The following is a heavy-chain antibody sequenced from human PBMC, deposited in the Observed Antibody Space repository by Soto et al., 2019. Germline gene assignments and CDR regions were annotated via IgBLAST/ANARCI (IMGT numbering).Heavy chain of an antibody. CDR2: ISNDGRGK. V-gene: IGHV3-30*04. Sequence: ESGGGVVQPGRSLRLSCAASGFTFTPYAIHWVRQAPGKGLEWVAVISNDGRGKYYADSVKGRFTISRDNTKNTLYLQLNSLRSADTAVYYCARDQCFGGGRSCYYFDFWGQGTLVTVSS. CDR3: ARDQCFGGGRSCYYFDF. J-gene: IGHJ4*02. D-gene: IGHD2-15*01. CDR1: GFTFTPYA.